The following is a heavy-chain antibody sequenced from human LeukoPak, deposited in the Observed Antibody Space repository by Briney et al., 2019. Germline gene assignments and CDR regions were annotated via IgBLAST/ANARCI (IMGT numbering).Heavy chain of an antibody. D-gene: IGHD2-21*01. CDR1: GFKFSNYA. V-gene: IGHV3-23*01. CDR3: AKDRSNAYDYYYMDV. J-gene: IGHJ6*03. Sequence: PGGSLGLSCAGSGFKFSNYAMSWVRQVPGKGLEWLSAITGGGRTTRYADSVKGRFTISRDNSKNTLYLRMNGLRVEDTAIYYCAKDRSNAYDYYYMDVWGKGTTVTVSS. CDR2: ITGGGRTT.